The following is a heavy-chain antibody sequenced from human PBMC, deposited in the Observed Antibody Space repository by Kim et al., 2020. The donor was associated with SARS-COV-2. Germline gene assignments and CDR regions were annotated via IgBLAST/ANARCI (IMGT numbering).Heavy chain of an antibody. D-gene: IGHD3-3*01. Sequence: GGSLRLSCAASGFTFSSYSMNWVRQAPGKGLEWVSSISSSSSYIYYADSVKGRFTISRDNAKNSLYLQMNSLRAEDTAVYYCVPGLFLEWLYHFDYWGQGTLVTVSS. CDR3: VPGLFLEWLYHFDY. V-gene: IGHV3-21*01. CDR1: GFTFSSYS. J-gene: IGHJ4*02. CDR2: ISSSSSYI.